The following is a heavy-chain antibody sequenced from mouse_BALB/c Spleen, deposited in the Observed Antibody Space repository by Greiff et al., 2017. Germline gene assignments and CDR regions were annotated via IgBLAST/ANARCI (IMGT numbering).Heavy chain of an antibody. V-gene: IGHV3-2*02. Sequence: VQLQQSGPGLVKPSQSLSLTCTVTGYSITSDYAWNWIRQFPGNKLEWMGYISYSGSTSYNPSLKSRISITRDTSKNQFFLQLNSVTTEDTATYYCARVLRLHYYAMDYWGQGTSVTVSS. CDR2: ISYSGST. CDR3: ARVLRLHYYAMDY. J-gene: IGHJ4*01. CDR1: GYSITSDYA. D-gene: IGHD1-2*01.